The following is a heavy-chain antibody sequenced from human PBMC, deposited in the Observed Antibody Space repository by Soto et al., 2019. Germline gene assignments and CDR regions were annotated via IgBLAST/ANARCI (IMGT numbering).Heavy chain of an antibody. CDR2: VSIGGST. V-gene: IGHV3-23*01. CDR3: AKRRGAGGHFDY. D-gene: IGHD2-15*01. Sequence: ESGGGLVQPEGSLRLSCAASGFTFSGYAMGWVRQGPGKGLEWVAVVSIGGSTHYADSVRGRFTISRDNSKNTLSLQMNSLTAEDTAVYFCAKRRGAGGHFDYWGQGALVTVSS. CDR1: GFTFSGYA. J-gene: IGHJ4*02.